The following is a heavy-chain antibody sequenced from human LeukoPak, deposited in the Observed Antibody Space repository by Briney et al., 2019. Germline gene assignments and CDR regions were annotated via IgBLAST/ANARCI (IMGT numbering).Heavy chain of an antibody. Sequence: GGSLRLSCAASGFTFSSYWMHWVRRAPGKGLVWVSRINSDGSSTSYADSVKGRFTISRDNAKNTLYLQMNSLRAEDTAVYYCARVGYSYAKDYWGQGTLVTVSS. CDR2: INSDGSST. D-gene: IGHD5-18*01. V-gene: IGHV3-74*01. J-gene: IGHJ4*02. CDR1: GFTFSSYW. CDR3: ARVGYSYAKDY.